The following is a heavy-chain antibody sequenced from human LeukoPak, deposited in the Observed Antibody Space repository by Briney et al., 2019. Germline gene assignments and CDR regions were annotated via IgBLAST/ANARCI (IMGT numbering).Heavy chain of an antibody. CDR1: GGSFSGYY. J-gene: IGHJ4*02. V-gene: IGHV4-34*01. CDR2: INHSGST. CDR3: ARARWLQLPDY. D-gene: IGHD5-24*01. Sequence: SETLSLTCAVYGGSFSGYYWSWIRQPPGKGLEWIGEINHSGSTNYNPSLKSRVTTSVDTSKNQFSLKLSSVTAADTAVYYCARARWLQLPDYWGQGTLVTVSS.